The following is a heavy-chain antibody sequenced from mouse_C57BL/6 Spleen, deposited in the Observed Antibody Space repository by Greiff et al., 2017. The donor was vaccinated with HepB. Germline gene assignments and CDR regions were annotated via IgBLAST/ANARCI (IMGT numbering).Heavy chain of an antibody. CDR1: GFTFSDYY. CDR2: ISNGGGST. Sequence: DVMLVESGGGLVQPGGSLKLSCAASGFTFSDYYMYWVRQTPEKRLEWVAYISNGGGSTYYPDTVKGRFTISRDNAKNTLYLQMSRLKSEDTAMYYCARQGLFAWFAYWGQGTLVTVSA. CDR3: ARQGLFAWFAY. V-gene: IGHV5-12*01. J-gene: IGHJ3*01.